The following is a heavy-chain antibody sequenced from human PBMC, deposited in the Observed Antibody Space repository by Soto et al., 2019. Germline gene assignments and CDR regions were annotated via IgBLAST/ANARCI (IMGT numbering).Heavy chain of an antibody. CDR3: SKFPNPGSGHPSYYGMGV. Sequence: QVQLVQSGAEVKKPGSSVKVSCKASGGSFTSFIVTWVRQAPGQGLEWMGRIIPVLDVEYYAQKFQGRLTITADKSQNTTLLGLERLRSEDTAVFFWSKFPNPGSGHPSYYGMGVWGLGTQVTVSS. V-gene: IGHV1-69*02. D-gene: IGHD2-21*01. J-gene: IGHJ6*02. CDR2: IIPVLDVE. CDR1: GGSFTSFI.